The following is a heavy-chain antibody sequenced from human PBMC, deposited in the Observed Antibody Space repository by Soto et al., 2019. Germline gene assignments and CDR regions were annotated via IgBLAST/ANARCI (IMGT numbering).Heavy chain of an antibody. D-gene: IGHD1-1*01. V-gene: IGHV3-48*01. Sequence: GGSLRLSCAASGFTFSSYSMNWVRQAPGKGLEWVSYISSSSSTIYYADSVKGRFTISRDNAKNSLYLQMNSLRVEDTAVYYCAKKVPGSNPLDSWGQGALVTVSS. CDR2: ISSSSSTI. CDR1: GFTFSSYS. CDR3: AKKVPGSNPLDS. J-gene: IGHJ4*02.